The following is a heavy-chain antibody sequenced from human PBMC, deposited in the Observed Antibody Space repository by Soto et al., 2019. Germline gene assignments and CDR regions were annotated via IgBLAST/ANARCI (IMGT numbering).Heavy chain of an antibody. Sequence: VGSLRLSCAASGFTLRIYSMHWVRQSPGKGLEWVAVMWYDGTNKYYGESVKGRFTISRDNSENTLYLQMNSLRVEDTAVYYCARDATFGTKGGSFDIWGHGTLVTVSS. CDR2: MWYDGTNK. CDR1: GFTLRIYS. V-gene: IGHV3-33*01. D-gene: IGHD3-16*01. J-gene: IGHJ3*02. CDR3: ARDATFGTKGGSFDI.